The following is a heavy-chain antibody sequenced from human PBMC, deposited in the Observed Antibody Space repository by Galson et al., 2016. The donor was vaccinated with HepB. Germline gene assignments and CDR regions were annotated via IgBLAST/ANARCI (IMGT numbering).Heavy chain of an antibody. Sequence: SLRLSCAASGFTFSIYGMHWVRQAPGKGLEWVAVIWYDGSNKYHADSVKGRFTISRDNSKNTLYLQMSTLRVEDTAVYYCARVESGSWSLERPYVYYAMDVWGRGTTVTVSS. CDR3: ARVESGSWSLERPYVYYAMDV. V-gene: IGHV3-33*01. D-gene: IGHD1-1*01. CDR2: IWYDGSNK. CDR1: GFTFSIYG. J-gene: IGHJ6*02.